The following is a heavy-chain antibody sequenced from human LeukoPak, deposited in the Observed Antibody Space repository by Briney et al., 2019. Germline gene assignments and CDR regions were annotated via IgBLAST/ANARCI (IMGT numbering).Heavy chain of an antibody. Sequence: SETLSLTCTVSGGSISSYYWSWIRQPPGKGLEWIGYIYYSGSTNYNPPLKSRVTISVDTSKNQFSLKLSSVTAADTAVYYCARVPVDTAMVSRYFDYWGQGTLVTVSS. CDR3: ARVPVDTAMVSRYFDY. V-gene: IGHV4-59*01. CDR1: GGSISSYY. CDR2: IYYSGST. D-gene: IGHD5-18*01. J-gene: IGHJ4*02.